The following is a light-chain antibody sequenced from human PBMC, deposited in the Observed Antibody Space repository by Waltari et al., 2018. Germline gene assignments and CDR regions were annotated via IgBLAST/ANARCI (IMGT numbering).Light chain of an antibody. CDR1: SLRTSY. V-gene: IGLV3-19*01. CDR2: GKE. J-gene: IGLJ3*02. Sequence: SSELTQGPDVSVALGQTVKITCQGDSLRTSYASWYQVKPGQAPVLVLFGKEKRPAGIPDRISGYSSGTTSSLTSTGAQAEEEADYYCHSRKGSDNQVVFGGGTKLTVL. CDR3: HSRKGSDNQVV.